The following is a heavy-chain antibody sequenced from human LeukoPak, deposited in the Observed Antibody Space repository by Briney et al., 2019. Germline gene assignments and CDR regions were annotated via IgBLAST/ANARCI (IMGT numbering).Heavy chain of an antibody. V-gene: IGHV6-1*01. J-gene: IGHJ4*02. CDR3: ARGHGGYIDC. CDR2: TYYRSKWYD. Sequence: SQTLSLTCAISGDSLSSNSAAWNWLRQSPSKGLEWLGRTYYRSKWYDAYAESVRSRITIKPDTSRNQFSLQLDSVTPEDTAVYFCARGHGGYIDCWGQGTLVTVSS. D-gene: IGHD5-12*01. CDR1: GDSLSSNSAA.